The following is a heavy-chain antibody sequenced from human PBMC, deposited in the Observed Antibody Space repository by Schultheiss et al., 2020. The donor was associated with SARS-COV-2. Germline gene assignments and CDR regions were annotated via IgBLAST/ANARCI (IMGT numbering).Heavy chain of an antibody. J-gene: IGHJ2*01. CDR3: ARWNSLGYWYFDL. CDR2: ISGSGGST. D-gene: IGHD1-1*01. V-gene: IGHV3-23*01. CDR1: GFTFDDYA. Sequence: GGSLRLSCAASGFTFDDYAMHWVRQAPGKGLEWVSGISGSGGSTYYADSVKGRFTISRDNSKNTLYLQMNSLRAEDTAVYYCARWNSLGYWYFDLWGRGTLVTVSS.